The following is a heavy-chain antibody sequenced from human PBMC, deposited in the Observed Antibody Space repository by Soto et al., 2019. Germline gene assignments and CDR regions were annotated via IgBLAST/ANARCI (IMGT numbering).Heavy chain of an antibody. Sequence: EVQLVESGGGLVQPGGSLRLSCAASGFSFSSYWMHWVRQAPGKGLVWVSRINSDGTSTSYADSVKGRFTISRDNAKNTLYLQMNSLRVEDTAVYYCGREDGSDYYFDCWGQGTLVTVSS. CDR1: GFSFSSYW. D-gene: IGHD1-26*01. V-gene: IGHV3-74*01. CDR3: GREDGSDYYFDC. CDR2: INSDGTST. J-gene: IGHJ4*02.